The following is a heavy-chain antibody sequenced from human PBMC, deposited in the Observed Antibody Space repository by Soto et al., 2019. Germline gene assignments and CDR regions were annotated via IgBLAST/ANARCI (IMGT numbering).Heavy chain of an antibody. CDR3: ARVDTAMVYYYGMDV. Sequence: SVKVSCKASGGTFSSYTISWVRQAPGQGLEWMGRIIPILGIANYAQKFQGRVTITADKSTSTAYMELSSLRSEDTAVYYCARVDTAMVYYYGMDVWGQGTTVTVSS. CDR2: IIPILGIA. D-gene: IGHD5-18*01. V-gene: IGHV1-69*02. CDR1: GGTFSSYT. J-gene: IGHJ6*02.